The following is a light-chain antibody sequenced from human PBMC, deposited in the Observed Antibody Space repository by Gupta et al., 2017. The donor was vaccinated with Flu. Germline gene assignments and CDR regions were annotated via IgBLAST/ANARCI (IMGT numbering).Light chain of an antibody. Sequence: QSALTQPASVSGSPGQSITISCTGPSSDVGGYNYVSWYQQHPGKAPKIMIYGTSTRPSGVSVRFSGSKPGNTASLTISGLQAEDEADYYCSSYTSSSTVVFGGGTKLTVL. V-gene: IGLV2-14*01. J-gene: IGLJ2*01. CDR2: GTS. CDR1: SSDVGGYNY. CDR3: SSYTSSSTVV.